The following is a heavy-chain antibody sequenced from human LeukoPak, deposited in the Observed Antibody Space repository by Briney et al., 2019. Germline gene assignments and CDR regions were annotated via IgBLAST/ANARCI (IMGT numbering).Heavy chain of an antibody. V-gene: IGHV3-30*03. CDR3: ASSGYSSGWYGFDY. J-gene: IGHJ4*02. CDR1: GSTFSSYG. D-gene: IGHD6-19*01. CDR2: ISYDGSNK. Sequence: GGSLRLSCAASGSTFSSYGMHWVRQAPGKGLEWVAVISYDGSNKYYADSVKGRFTISRDNSKNTLYLQMNSLRAEDTAVYYCASSGYSSGWYGFDYWGQGTLVTVSS.